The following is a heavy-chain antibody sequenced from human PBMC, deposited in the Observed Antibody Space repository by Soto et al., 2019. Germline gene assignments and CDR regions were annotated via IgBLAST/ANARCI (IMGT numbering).Heavy chain of an antibody. CDR1: GESISGDKW. CDR3: ARCGAWQFDY. CDR2: IHHSGRT. D-gene: IGHD2-21*02. J-gene: IGHJ4*02. Sequence: QVQLQESGPGLVKPSGTLSLTCAVSGESISGDKWWSWVRQPPGKGLEWIGEIHHSGRTNYNPSLKSRVTILVEKSKNQVSLELSSMSAADTAVYYCARCGAWQFDYWGQGTLVTVSS. V-gene: IGHV4-4*02.